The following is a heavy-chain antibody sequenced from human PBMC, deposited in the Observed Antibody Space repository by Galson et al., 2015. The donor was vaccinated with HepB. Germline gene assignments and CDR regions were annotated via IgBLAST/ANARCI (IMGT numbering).Heavy chain of an antibody. CDR2: INPNSGGT. V-gene: IGHV1-2*06. J-gene: IGHJ6*02. CDR3: ARDHSFGGGITMVRSYGMDV. Sequence: SVKVSCKASGYTFTGYYMHWVRQAPGQGLEWMGRINPNSGGTNYAQKFQGRVSMTRDTSISTAYMELSRLRSDDTAVYYCARDHSFGGGITMVRSYGMDVWGQGTTVTVSS. D-gene: IGHD3-10*01. CDR1: GYTFTGYY.